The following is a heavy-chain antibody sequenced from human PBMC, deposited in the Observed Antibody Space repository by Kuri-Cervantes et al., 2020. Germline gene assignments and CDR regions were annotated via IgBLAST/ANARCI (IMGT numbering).Heavy chain of an antibody. CDR1: GYTFTSYD. Sequence: ASVKVSCKASGYTFTSYDINWGRQATGQGLEWMGWMNPNSGNTGYAQKFQGRVTMTRNTSISTAYMELSSLRSEDTAVYYCARVNGYYYYMDVWGKGTTVTVSS. CDR2: MNPNSGNT. V-gene: IGHV1-8*01. J-gene: IGHJ6*03. CDR3: ARVNGYYYYMDV.